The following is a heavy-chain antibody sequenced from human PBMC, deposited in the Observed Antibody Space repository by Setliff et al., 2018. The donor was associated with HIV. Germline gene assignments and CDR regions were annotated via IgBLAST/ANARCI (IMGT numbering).Heavy chain of an antibody. J-gene: IGHJ3*02. V-gene: IGHV1-69*13. Sequence: GASVKVSCKASGGTFSSYAISWVRQAPGQGLEWTGGIIPIFGTANYAQKFQGRVTITADESTSTAYMELSSLRSEDTAVYYCARDPGGYDSSGFDAFDIWGQGTMVTVSS. CDR1: GGTFSSYA. CDR3: ARDPGGYDSSGFDAFDI. CDR2: IIPIFGTA. D-gene: IGHD3-22*01.